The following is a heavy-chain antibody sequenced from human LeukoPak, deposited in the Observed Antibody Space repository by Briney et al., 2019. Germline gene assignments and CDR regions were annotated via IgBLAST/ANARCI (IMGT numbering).Heavy chain of an antibody. Sequence: ASVKVSCKXSGYTFTSNGISWVQQAPGQGLEWLGWISAYNGNTNYAQKLQGRVTMTTDTSTSTAYMELRSLRSDDTAVYYCARVRILTGYHDLWGQGTLVTVSS. CDR2: ISAYNGNT. J-gene: IGHJ4*02. CDR1: GYTFTSNG. D-gene: IGHD3-9*01. CDR3: ARVRILTGYHDL. V-gene: IGHV1-18*01.